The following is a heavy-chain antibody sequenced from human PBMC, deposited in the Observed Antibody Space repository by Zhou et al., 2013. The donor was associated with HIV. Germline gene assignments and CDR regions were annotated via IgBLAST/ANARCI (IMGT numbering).Heavy chain of an antibody. CDR2: INPNSGDT. Sequence: QVQLVQSGAEVKKPGASVKVSCKASGYIFSDYYIYWVRQAPGQGLEWMGWINPNSGDTKYTQKLQGRVTMTTDTSITTAYMELSRLRSDDTAVYYCARGPYMDYYDSPSYYSYMDVWGNGTTVTVSS. V-gene: IGHV1-2*02. CDR1: GYIFSDYY. CDR3: ARGPYMDYYDSPSYYSYMDV. D-gene: IGHD3-22*01. J-gene: IGHJ6*03.